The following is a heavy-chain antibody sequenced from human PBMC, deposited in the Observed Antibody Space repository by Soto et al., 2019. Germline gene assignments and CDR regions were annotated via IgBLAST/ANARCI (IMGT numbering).Heavy chain of an antibody. J-gene: IGHJ4*02. CDR3: ARVPYGSYAWCY. D-gene: IGHD3-10*01. CDR1: GFTFSSYW. Sequence: EVQLVESGGGLVQPGGSLRLSCAASGFTFSSYWMHWVRQAPGKGLVWVSRINSDGSTITYADSVKGRFTISRDNAKNTLYLQMNSLREEDTAVYYCARVPYGSYAWCYWGQGTRVTVSS. V-gene: IGHV3-74*01. CDR2: INSDGSTI.